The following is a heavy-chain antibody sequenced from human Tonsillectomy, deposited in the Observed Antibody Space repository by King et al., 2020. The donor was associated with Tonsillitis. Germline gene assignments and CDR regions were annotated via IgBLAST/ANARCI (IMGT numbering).Heavy chain of an antibody. CDR3: ARDSNDFWSGYYNH. D-gene: IGHD3-3*01. CDR1: GFTFSSYT. V-gene: IGHV3-21*01. CDR2: ISISGTYL. J-gene: IGHJ5*02. Sequence: QLVQSGGGLVKPGGSLRLSCAASGFTFSSYTMTWVRQAPGKGLEWVSSISISGTYLYYPDSVKGRFTISRDNAKNSLYLQMNSLRAEDTGVYYCARDSNDFWSGYYNHWGQGTLVTVSS.